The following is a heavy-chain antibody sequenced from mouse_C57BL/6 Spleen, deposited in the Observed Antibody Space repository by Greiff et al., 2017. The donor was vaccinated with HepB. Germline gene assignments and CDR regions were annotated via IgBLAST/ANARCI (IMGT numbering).Heavy chain of an antibody. CDR1: GYTFTSYW. V-gene: IGHV1-53*01. Sequence: QVQLKQSGTELVKPGASVKLSCKASGYTFTSYWMHWVKQRPGQGLEWIGNINPSNGGTNYNEKFKSKATLTVDKSSSTAYMQLSSLTSEDSAVYYCARSSSSGSWFAYWGQGTLVTVSA. CDR2: INPSNGGT. D-gene: IGHD3-2*02. J-gene: IGHJ3*01. CDR3: ARSSSSGSWFAY.